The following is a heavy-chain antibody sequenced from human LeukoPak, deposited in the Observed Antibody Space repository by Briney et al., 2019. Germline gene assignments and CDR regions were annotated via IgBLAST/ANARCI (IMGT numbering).Heavy chain of an antibody. CDR2: ISSSGSTI. CDR1: GFTFSDYY. Sequence: PGGSLRLTCAASGFTFSDYYMSWIRQAPGKGLEWVSYISSSGSTIYYADSVKGRFTISRDNAKNSLYLQMNSLRAEDTAVYYCARDCSSTSCSDYWGQGTLVTVSS. D-gene: IGHD2-2*01. CDR3: ARDCSSTSCSDY. V-gene: IGHV3-11*01. J-gene: IGHJ4*02.